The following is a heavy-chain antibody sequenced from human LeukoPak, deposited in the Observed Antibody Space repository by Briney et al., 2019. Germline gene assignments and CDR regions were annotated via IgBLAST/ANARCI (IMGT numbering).Heavy chain of an antibody. D-gene: IGHD3-16*01. CDR2: IKEDGSEK. CDR1: GFTFSSHW. CDR3: ARDRIGGEEY. Sequence: GGSLRLSCAASGFTFSSHWVNWVRQAPGEGLEWVANIKEDGSEKDYVDSVKGRFTISRDNAKNSLYLQMDSLRAEDTAVYYCARDRIGGEEYWGQGTLVTVSS. J-gene: IGHJ4*02. V-gene: IGHV3-7*01.